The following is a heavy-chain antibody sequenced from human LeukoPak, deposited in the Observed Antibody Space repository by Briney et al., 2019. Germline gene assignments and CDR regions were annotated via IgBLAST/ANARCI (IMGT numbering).Heavy chain of an antibody. Sequence: GESLKISCKGSGYSFTSYWIGWVRQMPGKGLEWMGIIYPGDSDTRYSPSFQGQVTISADKSITTAYLQWSSLRSEDTAVYYCARDSARTYYFDYWGQGTLVTVSS. CDR2: IYPGDSDT. J-gene: IGHJ4*02. CDR1: GYSFTSYW. D-gene: IGHD6-6*01. CDR3: ARDSARTYYFDY. V-gene: IGHV5-51*01.